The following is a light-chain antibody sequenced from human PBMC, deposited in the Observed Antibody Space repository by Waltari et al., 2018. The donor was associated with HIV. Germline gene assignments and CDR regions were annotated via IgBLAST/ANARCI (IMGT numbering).Light chain of an antibody. J-gene: IGLJ6*01. V-gene: IGLV2-14*01. CDR1: LPDVGASNF. CDR3: SSYSTTSLPII. Sequence: QPASMSGSPGQSIRISCNGSLPDVGASNFVSAYQVFPGHSPKLILYEVDHRPSGISGRFSGSKSGTTASLTISPLRPEDEAHYFCSSYSTTSLPIIFGGGTLLAVL. CDR2: EVD.